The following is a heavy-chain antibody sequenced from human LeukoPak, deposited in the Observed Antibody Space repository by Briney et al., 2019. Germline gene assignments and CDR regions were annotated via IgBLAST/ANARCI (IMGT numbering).Heavy chain of an antibody. CDR2: ISAYNGNT. V-gene: IGHV1-18*01. CDR1: GYTFTGYG. J-gene: IGHJ5*02. CDR3: ARTIVVVPAALTNWFDP. Sequence: GASVKVSCKASGYTFTGYGISWVRQAPGQGLEWMGWISAYNGNTNYAQKLQGRVTMTTDTSTSTAYMELRSLRSDDTAVYYCARTIVVVPAALTNWFDPWGQGTLVTVSS. D-gene: IGHD2-2*01.